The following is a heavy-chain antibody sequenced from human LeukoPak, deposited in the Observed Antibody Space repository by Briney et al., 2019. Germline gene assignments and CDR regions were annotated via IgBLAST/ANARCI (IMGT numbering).Heavy chain of an antibody. J-gene: IGHJ4*02. V-gene: IGHV3-11*01. Sequence: PGGSLGLSCAASGFSFSDYYISWIRQAPGKGLEWVSYISSGGSTTYYADSVKGRFTISRDNAQKSVYLQMNSLRVEDTAVYYCARDYPLAYGVAGEASSDYWGQGTLVTVSS. CDR3: ARDYPLAYGVAGEASSDY. D-gene: IGHD4-17*01. CDR2: ISSGGSTT. CDR1: GFSFSDYY.